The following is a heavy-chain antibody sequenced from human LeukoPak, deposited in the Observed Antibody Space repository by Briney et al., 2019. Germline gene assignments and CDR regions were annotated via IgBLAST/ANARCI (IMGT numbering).Heavy chain of an antibody. J-gene: IGHJ5*02. CDR1: GYSISSGYY. D-gene: IGHD5-24*01. CDR3: ARELRWQQFSSGQNWFDP. Sequence: SETLSLTCTVSGYSISSGYYWGWIRQPPGKGLEWIGSLYHTGSTYYNPSLKSRVTISVGTSKNQFSLKLSSVTAADTAVYYCARELRWQQFSSGQNWFDPWGQGTLVTVSS. CDR2: LYHTGST. V-gene: IGHV4-38-2*02.